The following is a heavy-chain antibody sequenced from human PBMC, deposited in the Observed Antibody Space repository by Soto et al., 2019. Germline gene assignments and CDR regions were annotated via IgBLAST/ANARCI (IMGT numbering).Heavy chain of an antibody. CDR2: IYYSQST. V-gene: IGHV4-59*01. J-gene: IGHJ4*02. D-gene: IGHD6-19*01. CDR3: ARVSSGWLYFDY. Sequence: QVRLQESGPGLVKPSETLSLTCTVSGGSISSYYWSWIRQPPGKGLEWIGYIYYSQSTNYNPSLKSRVTISVNTSKNQFSLKLTSVTAADTAVYYCARVSSGWLYFDYWAQGTLVTVSS. CDR1: GGSISSYY.